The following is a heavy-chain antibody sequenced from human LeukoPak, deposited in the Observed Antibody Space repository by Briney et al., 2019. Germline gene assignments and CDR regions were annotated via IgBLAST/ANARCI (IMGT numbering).Heavy chain of an antibody. V-gene: IGHV3-7*01. CDR1: GFTFSSYA. CDR3: AREGYCSGGSCFDY. D-gene: IGHD2-15*01. Sequence: PGGSLRLSCAASGFTFSSYAMSWVRQAPGKGLEWVANIKQDGSEKYYVDSVKGRFTISRDNAKNSLYLQMNSLRAEDTAVYYCAREGYCSGGSCFDYWGQGTLVTVSS. J-gene: IGHJ4*02. CDR2: IKQDGSEK.